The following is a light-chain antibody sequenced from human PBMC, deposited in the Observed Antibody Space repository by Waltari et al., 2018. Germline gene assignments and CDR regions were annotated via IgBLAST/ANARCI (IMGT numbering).Light chain of an antibody. CDR3: GSYAGRNTFF. CDR2: EDN. CDR1: SGYVGTYNL. Sequence: QSALTQPASVSGSPGQSITISCTGTSGYVGTYNLVSWYQQLPGKPPKRMIYEDNKRPSGMSIRFSGSKSGNPASLAISGLQAADEAEYYCGSYAGRNTFFFGGGTKLTVL. J-gene: IGLJ2*01. V-gene: IGLV2-23*02.